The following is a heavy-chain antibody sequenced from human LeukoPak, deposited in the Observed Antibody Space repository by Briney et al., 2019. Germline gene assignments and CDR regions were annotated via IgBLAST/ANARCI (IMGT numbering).Heavy chain of an antibody. D-gene: IGHD2-21*02. CDR2: ISSSGSTI. V-gene: IGHV3-11*01. Sequence: RGSLRLSCAASGFTFSDYYMSWIRQAPGKGLEWVSYISSSGSTIYYADSVKGRFTISRDNAKNSLYLQMNSLRAEDTAVYYCARQEVVVVTTLIYYYYGMDVWGQGTTVTVSS. CDR3: ARQEVVVVTTLIYYYYGMDV. J-gene: IGHJ6*02. CDR1: GFTFSDYY.